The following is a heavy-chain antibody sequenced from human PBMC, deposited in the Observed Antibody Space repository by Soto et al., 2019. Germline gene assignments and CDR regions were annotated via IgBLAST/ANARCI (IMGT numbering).Heavy chain of an antibody. CDR1: GFTFSSYS. CDR2: ISYDGSNK. Sequence: GGSLRLSCAPSGFTFSSYSVNWVRQAPGKGLEWVAVISYDGSNKYYADSVKGRFTISRDNSKNTPYLQMNSLRAEDTAVYYCARTFLALKAFDYWGQGTLVTVSS. CDR3: ARTFLALKAFDY. V-gene: IGHV3-30*03. D-gene: IGHD3-16*01. J-gene: IGHJ4*02.